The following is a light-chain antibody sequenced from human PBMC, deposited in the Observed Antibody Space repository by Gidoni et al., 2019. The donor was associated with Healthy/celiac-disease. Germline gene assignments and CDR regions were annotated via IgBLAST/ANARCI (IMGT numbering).Light chain of an antibody. CDR1: QSVLYSSNNKNY. CDR3: QQYYSTLSYT. J-gene: IGKJ2*01. Sequence: DIVMTQSPDSLAVSLGERATINCKSSQSVLYSSNNKNYLAWYQQKPGQPPKLLLYWASSRESGVPDRFSGSGSGTDFTLTISSLQAEDVAVYYCQQYYSTLSYTFXQXTKLXIK. V-gene: IGKV4-1*01. CDR2: WAS.